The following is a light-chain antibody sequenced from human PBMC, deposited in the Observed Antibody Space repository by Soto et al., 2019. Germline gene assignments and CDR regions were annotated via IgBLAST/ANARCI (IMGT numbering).Light chain of an antibody. CDR3: QQYYTAPNT. V-gene: IGKV3-15*01. CDR1: QSISST. CDR2: GAS. J-gene: IGKJ5*01. Sequence: EIVMTQSPATLSVSPGERATLSCRASQSISSTLAWYQQKPGQAPRLLIYGASVRATGIPARFSGSGSGTEFTLTISSLQSEDVAVYYCQQYYTAPNTFGQGTRLEIK.